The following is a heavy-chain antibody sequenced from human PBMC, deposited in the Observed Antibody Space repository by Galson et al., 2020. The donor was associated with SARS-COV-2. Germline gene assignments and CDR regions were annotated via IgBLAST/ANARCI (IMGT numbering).Heavy chain of an antibody. CDR2: AYPSDTT. Sequence: NPSETLSLPCTVSGYSVSTTNYWGWVRHPPGTALDWIGSAYPSDTTYYNPSHKSRVTISVDTSKNQFSLRLDSVTAADTALYYCARQGVNMIVLVTVPGWYFDLWGRGSLVTVSS. D-gene: IGHD3-22*01. CDR3: ARQGVNMIVLVTVPGWYFDL. V-gene: IGHV4-38-2*02. CDR1: GYSVSTTNY. J-gene: IGHJ2*01.